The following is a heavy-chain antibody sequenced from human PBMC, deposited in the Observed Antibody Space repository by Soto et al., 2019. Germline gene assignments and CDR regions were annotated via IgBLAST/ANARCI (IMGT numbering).Heavy chain of an antibody. J-gene: IGHJ6*03. CDR1: GYTFTGYY. V-gene: IGHV1-3*01. CDR2: INPGNGNT. CDR3: ARGHLAVVPVASWYYYMDV. Sequence: ASVKVSCTASGYTFTGYYMHWVRQAPGQGLEWMGWINPGNGNTSYSQNFQGRVTITRDTSARTAYLELSSLRSEDTAVYYCARGHLAVVPVASWYYYMDVWGKGTTVTVSS. D-gene: IGHD2-2*01.